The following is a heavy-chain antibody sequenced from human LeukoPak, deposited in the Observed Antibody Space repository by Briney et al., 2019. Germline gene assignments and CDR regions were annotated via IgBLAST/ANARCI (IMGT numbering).Heavy chain of an antibody. J-gene: IGHJ4*02. CDR1: GYTFTSYA. CDR3: ASSGWYGAGSFDY. Sequence: ASVKVSCKASGYTFTSYAMHWVRQASGQRLEWMGWINAGNGNTKYSQKFQGRVTITRDTSASTAYMELSSLRSEDTAVYYCASSGWYGAGSFDYWGQGTLVTVSS. CDR2: INAGNGNT. D-gene: IGHD6-19*01. V-gene: IGHV1-3*01.